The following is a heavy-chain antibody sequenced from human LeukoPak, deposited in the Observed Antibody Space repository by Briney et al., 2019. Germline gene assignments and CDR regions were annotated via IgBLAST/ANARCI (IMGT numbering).Heavy chain of an antibody. D-gene: IGHD3-22*01. CDR2: FDPEDGET. Sequence: GASVKVSCKVSGYTLTELSMHWVRQAPGKGLEWMGGFDPEDGETIYAQKFQGRVTMTEDTSTDTAYMELSRLRSDDTAVYYCAREFLRTPPYYYDSSGYMGAFDIWGQGTMVTVSS. CDR1: GYTLTELS. V-gene: IGHV1-24*01. J-gene: IGHJ3*02. CDR3: AREFLRTPPYYYDSSGYMGAFDI.